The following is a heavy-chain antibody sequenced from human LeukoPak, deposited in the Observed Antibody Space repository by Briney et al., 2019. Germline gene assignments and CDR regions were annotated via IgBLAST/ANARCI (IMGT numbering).Heavy chain of an antibody. V-gene: IGHV1-2*02. Sequence: ASVKVSCKASGYTFTGYYMHWVRQAPGQGLEWMGWINPNSGGTNYAQKFQGRVTMTRDTSISTAYMELGRLRSDDTAVYYCARDREMATITVVDYWGQGTLVTVSS. CDR1: GYTFTGYY. D-gene: IGHD5-24*01. J-gene: IGHJ4*02. CDR3: ARDREMATITVVDY. CDR2: INPNSGGT.